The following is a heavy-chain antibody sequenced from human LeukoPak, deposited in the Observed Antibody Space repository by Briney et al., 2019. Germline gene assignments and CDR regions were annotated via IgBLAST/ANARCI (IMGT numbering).Heavy chain of an antibody. CDR2: IYYSGST. CDR3: ARVKAGWFDP. Sequence: SETLSLTCTVSGGSISSYYWSWIRQPPGKGLEWIGYIYYSGSTNYNPSLKSRVTISVDTSKNQFSLKLSSVTAADTAVYYCARVKAGWFDPWGQGTLVTVSS. CDR1: GGSISSYY. J-gene: IGHJ5*02. V-gene: IGHV4-59*01.